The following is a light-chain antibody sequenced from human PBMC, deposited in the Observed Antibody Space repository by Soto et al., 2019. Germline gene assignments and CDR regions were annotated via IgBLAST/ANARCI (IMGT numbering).Light chain of an antibody. CDR1: QSVSNN. Sequence: EIVMTQSPATLSVSPGERATLSCRASQSVSNNLAWYQQKPGQAPRLLIYGASTRATGIPARFSGSGSGTEFTLTISSLQSEDSAVYFCQQYKNWPPITFGQGTRLETK. J-gene: IGKJ5*01. CDR3: QQYKNWPPIT. CDR2: GAS. V-gene: IGKV3-15*01.